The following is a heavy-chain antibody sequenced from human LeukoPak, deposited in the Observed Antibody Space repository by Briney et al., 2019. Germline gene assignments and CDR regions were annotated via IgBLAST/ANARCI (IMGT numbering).Heavy chain of an antibody. CDR1: GYSFTGYW. CDR3: ARLIGGGPNYYGMDV. V-gene: IGHV5-51*01. Sequence: GESLKISCKVSGYSFTGYWIGWVRRMPGKGLEWMGIIYPGDSDTRYSPSFQGQVTISGDRSINTAYLQWSSLKASDTAMYYCARLIGGGPNYYGMDVWGQGTTVTVPS. D-gene: IGHD3-10*01. J-gene: IGHJ6*02. CDR2: IYPGDSDT.